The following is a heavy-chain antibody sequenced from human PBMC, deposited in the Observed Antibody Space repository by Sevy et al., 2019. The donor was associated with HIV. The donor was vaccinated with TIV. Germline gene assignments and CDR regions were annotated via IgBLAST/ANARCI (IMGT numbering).Heavy chain of an antibody. Sequence: GGSLRLSCAASGFTFDDYAMHWVRQAPGKGLEWVSGISWNSGSIGDADSVKGRFTISRDNAKNSLYLQMNRRRAEDTALYYCAKDIAPHCSGGGCYANYGMDVWGQGTTVTVSS. V-gene: IGHV3-9*01. CDR3: AKDIAPHCSGGGCYANYGMDV. CDR1: GFTFDDYA. D-gene: IGHD2-15*01. J-gene: IGHJ6*02. CDR2: ISWNSGSI.